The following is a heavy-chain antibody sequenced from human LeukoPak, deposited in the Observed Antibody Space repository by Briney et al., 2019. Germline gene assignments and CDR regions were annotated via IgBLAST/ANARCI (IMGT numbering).Heavy chain of an antibody. CDR3: AKGPSIAAAGPFDY. J-gene: IGHJ4*02. CDR2: ISGSGATT. Sequence: PGGSLRLSCAASEFTFRSYAMSWVRQAPGKGLEWVSAISGSGATTYSADSVKGRFTISRDNSKNTLYLQMNSLRAEDTAVYYCAKGPSIAAAGPFDYWGQGTLVTVSS. V-gene: IGHV3-23*01. CDR1: EFTFRSYA. D-gene: IGHD6-13*01.